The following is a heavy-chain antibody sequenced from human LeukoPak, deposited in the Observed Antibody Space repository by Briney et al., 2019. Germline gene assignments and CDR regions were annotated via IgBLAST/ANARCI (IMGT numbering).Heavy chain of an antibody. CDR2: INPNSGGT. CDR3: ARVMWFGELPAGNAFDI. D-gene: IGHD3-10*01. V-gene: IGHV1-2*02. Sequence: ASVKVSCKASGYTFTGYYMHWVRQAPGQGLEWMGWINPNSGGTNYAQKFQGRVTMTRDTSISTAYMELSRLRSDDTAVYYRARVMWFGELPAGNAFDIWGQGTMVTVSS. J-gene: IGHJ3*02. CDR1: GYTFTGYY.